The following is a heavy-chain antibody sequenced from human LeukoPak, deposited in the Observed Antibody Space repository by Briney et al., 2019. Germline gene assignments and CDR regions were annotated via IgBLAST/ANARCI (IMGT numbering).Heavy chain of an antibody. V-gene: IGHV3-30*02. CDR3: AKDSIAVAGRLDY. J-gene: IGHJ4*02. CDR2: IRYDGSNK. D-gene: IGHD6-19*01. Sequence: PGGSLRLSCAASGFTFSSYGMHWVRQAPGKGLEWVAFIRYDGSNKYYADSVKGRFTISRDNSKNTLYLQMNSLRAEDTAVYYCAKDSIAVAGRLDYWGQGTPVTVSS. CDR1: GFTFSSYG.